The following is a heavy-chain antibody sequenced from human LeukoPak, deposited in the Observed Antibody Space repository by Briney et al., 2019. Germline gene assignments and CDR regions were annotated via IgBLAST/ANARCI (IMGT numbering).Heavy chain of an antibody. D-gene: IGHD5-12*01. CDR1: GFTFSSYA. Sequence: GGSLRLSCAASGFTFSSYAMHWVRRAPGKGLEWVAVISYDGSNKYYADSVKGRFTISRDSSKNTLYLQMNSLRAEDTAVYYCARVTPLGGYLDYWGQGTLVTVSS. J-gene: IGHJ4*02. CDR3: ARVTPLGGYLDY. CDR2: ISYDGSNK. V-gene: IGHV3-30*04.